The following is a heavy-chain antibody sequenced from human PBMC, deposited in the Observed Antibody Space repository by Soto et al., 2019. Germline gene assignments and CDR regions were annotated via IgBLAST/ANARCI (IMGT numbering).Heavy chain of an antibody. J-gene: IGHJ4*02. CDR3: ARGLSVTLFDN. CDR2: IYYSGST. V-gene: IGHV4-31*03. D-gene: IGHD4-17*01. Sequence: QVQLQESGPGLVKPSQTLSLTCTVSGGSISTGGYYWTWIRQHPGKGLEWIGYIYYSGSTYYNPSLKSRVTISVDTSKNQFSVKLSSVTAADTAVYYCARGLSVTLFDNWGQGTLVTVFS. CDR1: GGSISTGGYY.